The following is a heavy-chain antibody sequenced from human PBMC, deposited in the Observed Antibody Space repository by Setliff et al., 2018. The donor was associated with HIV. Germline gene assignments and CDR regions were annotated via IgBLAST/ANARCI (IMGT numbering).Heavy chain of an antibody. CDR2: IYTSGST. CDR3: ARHSDFWSEDAFDI. J-gene: IGHJ3*02. D-gene: IGHD3-3*01. V-gene: IGHV4-4*09. CDR1: GGSINNYY. Sequence: SETLSLTCTVSGGSINNYYWNWIRQTPGKGLEWIGNIYTSGSTNYNPSLKSRVTISLDTSKNQFSLRLNSVTATDTAMYYCARHSDFWSEDAFDIWGQGTMVTVSS.